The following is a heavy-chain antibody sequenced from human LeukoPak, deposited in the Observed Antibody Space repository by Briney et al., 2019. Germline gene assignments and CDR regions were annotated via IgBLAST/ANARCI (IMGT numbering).Heavy chain of an antibody. J-gene: IGHJ3*02. Sequence: SVKVSCKASGGTFSSYAISWVRQAPGQGLGWMGGIIPIFGTANYAQKFQGRVTITADKSTSTAYMELRSLRSDDTAVYYCARVPYYYDSSGYLDAFDIWGQGTMVTVSS. V-gene: IGHV1-69*06. CDR2: IIPIFGTA. CDR3: ARVPYYYDSSGYLDAFDI. D-gene: IGHD3-22*01. CDR1: GGTFSSYA.